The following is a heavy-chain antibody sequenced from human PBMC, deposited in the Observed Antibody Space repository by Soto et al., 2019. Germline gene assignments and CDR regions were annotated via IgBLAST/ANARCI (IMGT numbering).Heavy chain of an antibody. D-gene: IGHD3-3*01. Sequence: QVQLVQSGTEVKKPGASVKVSCKASGYTFSSYGISWVRQAPGQGLEWMGWISGYNGNTKYAQKLQGRVTMTTDTSTSTADVELRSLRSDDTAVYYCARGSRLFGVVIFQHYDMDVWGQGTTVTVSS. J-gene: IGHJ6*02. CDR3: ARGSRLFGVVIFQHYDMDV. V-gene: IGHV1-18*01. CDR2: ISGYNGNT. CDR1: GYTFSSYG.